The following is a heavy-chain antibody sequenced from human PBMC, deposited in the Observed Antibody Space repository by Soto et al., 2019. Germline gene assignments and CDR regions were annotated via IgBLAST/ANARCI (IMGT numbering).Heavy chain of an antibody. CDR1: GYSISSGYY. Sequence: SETLSLTCAVSGYSISSGYYWGWLRQPPGKGLEWIGSIYHGGSTYYNPSLSSRVTLSIDMTNNHVSLILNSVTAADTAVYYCARDRSSSWDFLQDPDNWFDPWGQGTLVTVSS. V-gene: IGHV4-38-2*02. CDR3: ARDRSSSWDFLQDPDNWFDP. D-gene: IGHD6-13*01. J-gene: IGHJ5*02. CDR2: IYHGGST.